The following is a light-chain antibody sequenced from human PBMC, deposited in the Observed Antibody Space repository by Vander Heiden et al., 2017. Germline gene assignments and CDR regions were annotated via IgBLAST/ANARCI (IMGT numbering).Light chain of an antibody. CDR3: CSYAGPNTLI. CDR2: EVR. Sequence: QSALTQPAPMSGSPGQSITISCTGSSSDVGASDIVAWYQQHPGKAPKLLIYEVRQRPSGVSSRFSGSKSGNTASLTITGLQAEDEAAYYCCSYAGPNTLIFGGGTQVTVL. V-gene: IGLV2-23*02. J-gene: IGLJ2*01. CDR1: SSDVGASDI.